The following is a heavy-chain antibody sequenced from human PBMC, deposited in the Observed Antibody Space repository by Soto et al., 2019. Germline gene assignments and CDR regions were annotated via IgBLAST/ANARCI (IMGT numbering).Heavy chain of an antibody. CDR1: GXIFRSFT. CDR3: VKDRRSGWYGLDDY. D-gene: IGHD6-19*01. J-gene: IGHJ4*02. Sequence: GSLRPACPASGXIFRSFTLYWVRQAPGKGLEFVSSFSGNGSTTHHADSVKGIFTISRVNSRNTLSLQMSILRSEDTAVYYCVKDRRSGWYGLDDYWGQGTQVTVSS. V-gene: IGHV3-64D*06. CDR2: FSGNGSTT.